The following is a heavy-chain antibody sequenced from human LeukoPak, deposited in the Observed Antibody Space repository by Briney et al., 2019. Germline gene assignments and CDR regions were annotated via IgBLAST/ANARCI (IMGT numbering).Heavy chain of an antibody. V-gene: IGHV3-48*03. Sequence: GGSLRLSCEASGLTFSSYDMNWVRQAPGKGLEWVSYISSSGNLIHYADSVKGRFTISRDNSKNTLYLQMSSLRVEDTAVYYCVSSRDGFNSPFDYWGQGTLVTVSS. CDR1: GLTFSSYD. CDR2: ISSSGNLI. CDR3: VSSRDGFNSPFDY. D-gene: IGHD5-24*01. J-gene: IGHJ4*02.